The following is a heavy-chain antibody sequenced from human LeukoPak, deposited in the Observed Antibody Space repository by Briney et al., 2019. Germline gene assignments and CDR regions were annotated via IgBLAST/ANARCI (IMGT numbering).Heavy chain of an antibody. D-gene: IGHD3-22*01. V-gene: IGHV1-69*04. CDR3: ARGRTHYYDSSGYVAWFDP. CDR2: IIPISGIT. CDR1: GGTFSSYA. J-gene: IGHJ5*02. Sequence: SVKVSCKASGGTFSSYAISWVRQAPGQGLEWMGRIIPISGITNYAQKFQGRVTITADKSTSTAYMELSSLRSEDTAVYYCARGRTHYYDSSGYVAWFDPWGQGTLVTVSS.